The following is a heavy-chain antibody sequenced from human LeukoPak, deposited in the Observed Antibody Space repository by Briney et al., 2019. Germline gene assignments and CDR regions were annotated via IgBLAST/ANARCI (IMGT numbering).Heavy chain of an antibody. CDR1: GFTFSDYA. V-gene: IGHV3-23*01. CDR3: AAQYSSSSNWFDP. J-gene: IGHJ5*02. Sequence: GGSLRLSCAASGFTFSDYAMSWVRQAPGKGLECVSAITGSGGTTYYADSVKGRFTISRDNYKNTLYLQMNSLRVEDTAVYYCAAQYSSSSNWFDPWGQGTLVTVSS. D-gene: IGHD6-6*01. CDR2: ITGSGGTT.